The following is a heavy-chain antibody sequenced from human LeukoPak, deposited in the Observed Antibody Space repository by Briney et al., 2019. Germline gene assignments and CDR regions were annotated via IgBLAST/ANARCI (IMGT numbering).Heavy chain of an antibody. CDR1: GFTFSSYW. CDR3: ARGGSGSSQGPDDAFDI. D-gene: IGHD3-10*01. J-gene: IGHJ3*02. V-gene: IGHV3-7*01. Sequence: GGSLRLSCAASGFTFSSYWMSWVRQAPGKGLEWVANIKQDGSEKYYVDSVKGRFTISRDNAKISLYLQMNSLRAEDTAVYYCARGGSGSSQGPDDAFDIWGQGTMVTVSS. CDR2: IKQDGSEK.